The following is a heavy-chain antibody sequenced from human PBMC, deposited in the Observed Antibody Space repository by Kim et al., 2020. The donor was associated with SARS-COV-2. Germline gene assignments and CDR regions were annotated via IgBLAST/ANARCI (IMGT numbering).Heavy chain of an antibody. V-gene: IGHV1-8*01. D-gene: IGHD2-2*01. CDR1: GYTFTSYD. J-gene: IGHJ4*02. Sequence: ASVKVSCKSSGYTFTSYDINWVRQATGQGLEWVGWMNPDSGNTGYVQKFQGRVTMIANTSISTAYMELSSLRSEDTAVYYCARVPRSCDSSRCYETSFDYWGPGTLVTVSS. CDR2: MNPDSGNT. CDR3: ARVPRSCDSSRCYETSFDY.